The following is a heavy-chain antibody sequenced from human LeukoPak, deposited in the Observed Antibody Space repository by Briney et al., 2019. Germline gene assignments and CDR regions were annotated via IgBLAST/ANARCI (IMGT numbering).Heavy chain of an antibody. Sequence: SETLSLTCAVYGGSFSGYYWSWIRQPPGKGLEWIGEINHSGSTNYNPSLKSRVTISVDTSKNQFSLKLSSVTAADTAVYYCARGRPRNCWFAPWGQGTLVTVSS. J-gene: IGHJ5*02. CDR2: INHSGST. D-gene: IGHD1-1*01. CDR1: GGSFSGYY. CDR3: ARGRPRNCWFAP. V-gene: IGHV4-34*01.